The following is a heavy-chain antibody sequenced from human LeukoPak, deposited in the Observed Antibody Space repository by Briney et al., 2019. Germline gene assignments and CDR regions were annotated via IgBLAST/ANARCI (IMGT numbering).Heavy chain of an antibody. CDR3: ARAGDYYDSSGYSPFDY. V-gene: IGHV3-33*01. Sequence: GRSLRLSCAASGFTFSSYGMHWVRQAPGKGLEWVAVIWYDGSNKYYADSVKGRFTISRDNSKNTLYLKMNSLRAEDTAVYYCARAGDYYDSSGYSPFDYWGQGTLVTVSS. CDR1: GFTFSSYG. CDR2: IWYDGSNK. J-gene: IGHJ4*02. D-gene: IGHD3-22*01.